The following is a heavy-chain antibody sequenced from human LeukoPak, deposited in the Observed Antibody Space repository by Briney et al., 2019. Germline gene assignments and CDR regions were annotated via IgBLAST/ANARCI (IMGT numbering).Heavy chain of an antibody. J-gene: IGHJ4*02. Sequence: GGSLRLSCAASGFSFSSYAMSWVRQAPGKGLEWVSAIGGSGGSTYYADSVKGLFTISRDNSKDTLYLQMNSLRADDTAVYYCAKAGSHSYFDYWGQGTLVTVSS. CDR1: GFSFSSYA. V-gene: IGHV3-23*01. D-gene: IGHD1-26*01. CDR2: IGGSGGST. CDR3: AKAGSHSYFDY.